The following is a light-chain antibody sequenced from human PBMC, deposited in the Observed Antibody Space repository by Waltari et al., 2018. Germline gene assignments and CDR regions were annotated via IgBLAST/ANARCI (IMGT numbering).Light chain of an antibody. CDR3: AAWDDSLNGRGV. Sequence: QSVLTQPPSASGTPGQRVTISCSGSTSNIGSNTVNWYQQLPGTAPKPLIYSNEPRPPGVPDRFSGSKAGTSASLAISGLQSEDEADYYCAAWDDSLNGRGVFGGGTKLTVL. J-gene: IGLJ2*01. V-gene: IGLV1-44*01. CDR1: TSNIGSNT. CDR2: SNE.